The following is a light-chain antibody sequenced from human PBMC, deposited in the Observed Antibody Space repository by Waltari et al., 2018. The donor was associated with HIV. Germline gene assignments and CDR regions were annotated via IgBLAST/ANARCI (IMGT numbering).Light chain of an antibody. CDR2: AVS. J-gene: IGKJ1*01. CDR1: QSSSKS. Sequence: DIQLTQSPSSLSASVADRVTIPCLARQSSSKSIHWYQQKPERAPKLLIYAVSTLQSGVPSMFSGSGSGTDFTLTISGLQPEDVATYYCQRSDRAPTFGQGTKVEVK. CDR3: QRSDRAPT. V-gene: IGKV1-39*01.